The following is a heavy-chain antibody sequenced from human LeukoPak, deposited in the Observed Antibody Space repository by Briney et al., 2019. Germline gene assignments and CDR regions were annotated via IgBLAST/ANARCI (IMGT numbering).Heavy chain of an antibody. CDR2: TNTAGNTI. V-gene: IGHV3-11*01. D-gene: IGHD3-22*01. Sequence: GGSLRLSCAASGFTFRDYFMSWIRQAPGKGLEWVAYTNTAGNTIYYADSMKGRFTISRDNAKTSLYLQMNTLRAEDTAVYYCARATYDSSAVDAFDIWGQGTMVTVSP. CDR1: GFTFRDYF. J-gene: IGHJ3*02. CDR3: ARATYDSSAVDAFDI.